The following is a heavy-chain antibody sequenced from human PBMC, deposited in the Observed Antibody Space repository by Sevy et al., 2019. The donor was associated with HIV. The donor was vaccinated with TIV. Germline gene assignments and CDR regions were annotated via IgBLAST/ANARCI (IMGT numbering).Heavy chain of an antibody. CDR3: AKEADRYSSSSSADY. V-gene: IGHV3-23*01. CDR1: GFTFSAYA. CDR2: ISASGGTT. Sequence: GGSLRLSCAASGFTFSAYAMTWVRQTPGKGLEWVSGISASGGTTDYADSVKRRFTISRDNSRNTLSLQMNNLRAGDTAVYYCAKEADRYSSSSSADYWGQGTLVTVSS. J-gene: IGHJ4*02. D-gene: IGHD6-6*01.